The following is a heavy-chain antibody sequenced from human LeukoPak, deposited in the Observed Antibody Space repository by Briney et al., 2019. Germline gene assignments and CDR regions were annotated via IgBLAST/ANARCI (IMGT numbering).Heavy chain of an antibody. J-gene: IGHJ4*02. CDR1: AGSISSGEYY. CDR3: ASSFDRGPYYFDY. D-gene: IGHD3-22*01. CDR2: IYYSGST. Sequence: SETLSLTCTVSAGSISSGEYYWSWIRQPPGKGLEWIGYIYYSGSTNYNLSLKSRVTISVDTSKNQFSLKLSSVTAADTAVYYCASSFDRGPYYFDYWGQGTLVTVSS. V-gene: IGHV4-61*08.